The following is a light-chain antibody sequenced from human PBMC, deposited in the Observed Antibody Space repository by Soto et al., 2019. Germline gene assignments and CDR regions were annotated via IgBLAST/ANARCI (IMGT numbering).Light chain of an antibody. CDR3: QQYNNLPRT. J-gene: IGKJ1*01. CDR2: GAS. Sequence: EIMCTQSSGCLPGSPRERATLSCRASKRVRTSYLAWYQQKPGQAPRLLIYGASTRATGIPARFSGSGSGTEFTLTISSLQSEDFAVYYCQQYNNLPRTFGQGTKVDI. CDR1: KRVRTSY. V-gene: IGKV3-15*01.